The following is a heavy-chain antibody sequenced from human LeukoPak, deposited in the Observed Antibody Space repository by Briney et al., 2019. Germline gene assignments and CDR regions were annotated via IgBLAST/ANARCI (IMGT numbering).Heavy chain of an antibody. CDR1: GYTFTSYD. D-gene: IGHD3-3*01. CDR3: ASIFGVGPYYYYYGMDV. V-gene: IGHV1-8*01. CDR2: MNPNSGNT. Sequence: GASVKVSCKASGYTFTSYDINWVRQATGQGLEWMGWMNPNSGNTGYAQKFQGRVTMTRNTSISTAYMELSSLRSEDTAVYYCASIFGVGPYYYYYGMDVWGQGTTVTVSS. J-gene: IGHJ6*02.